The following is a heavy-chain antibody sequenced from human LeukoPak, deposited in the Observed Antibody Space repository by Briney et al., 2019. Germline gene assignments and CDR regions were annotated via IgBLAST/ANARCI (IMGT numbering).Heavy chain of an antibody. D-gene: IGHD6-13*01. J-gene: IGHJ4*02. Sequence: SETLSLTCAVYGGSFSGYYWSWIRQPPGKGLEWIGEINHSGSTNYNPSLKSRVTISVDTSKNQFSLKLSSVTAADTAVYYCARAVYSSSWYPSSGPRWGQGTLVTVSS. CDR2: INHSGST. CDR3: ARAVYSSSWYPSSGPR. V-gene: IGHV4-34*01. CDR1: GGSFSGYY.